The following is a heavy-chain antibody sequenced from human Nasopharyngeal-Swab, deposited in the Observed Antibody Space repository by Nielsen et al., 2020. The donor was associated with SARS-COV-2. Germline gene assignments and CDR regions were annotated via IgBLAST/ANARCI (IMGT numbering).Heavy chain of an antibody. D-gene: IGHD3-16*01. CDR1: GYTFTSYY. Sequence: ASVKVSCKASGYTFTSYYMHWVRQAPGQGLEWMGWINPNSGGTNYAQKFQGRVTMTRDTSISTAYMELSRLRSDDTAGEEGEREEEREKGGRDVWGQGTTVTVSS. J-gene: IGHJ6*02. CDR3: EREEEREKGGRDV. CDR2: INPNSGGT. V-gene: IGHV1-2*02.